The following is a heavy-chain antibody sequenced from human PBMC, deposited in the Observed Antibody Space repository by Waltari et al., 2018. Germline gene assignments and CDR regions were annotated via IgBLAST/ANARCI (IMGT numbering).Heavy chain of an antibody. CDR1: GFSFSSFW. V-gene: IGHV3-7*01. CDR3: TRDFSGLYCSGGNCYPLMPTRYNWFDP. J-gene: IGHJ5*02. CDR2: IKQDGSER. Sequence: GFSFSSFWMSWVRQTPGKGLEWVANIKQDGSERYYVDSVKGRFTIFRDNVNNSLFLQMNRLRVEDTAVYYCTRDFSGLYCSGGNCYPLMPTRYNWFDPWGQGTLVTVSS. D-gene: IGHD2-15*01.